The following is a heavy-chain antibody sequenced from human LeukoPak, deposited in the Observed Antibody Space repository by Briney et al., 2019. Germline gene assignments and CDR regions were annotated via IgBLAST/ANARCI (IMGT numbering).Heavy chain of an antibody. D-gene: IGHD3-22*01. CDR1: GGTFNNYA. CDR2: IIPIFGTT. J-gene: IGHJ4*02. CDR3: ARGGEANYYDTSGYYLYYY. V-gene: IGHV1-69*05. Sequence: ASVKVSCKASGGTFNNYAISWVRQAPGQGREWMGRIIPIFGTTNYAQKFQGRVTITTDESTSTAYMELSSLRSEDTGVYYCARGGEANYYDTSGYYLYYYWGQGTLVTVSS.